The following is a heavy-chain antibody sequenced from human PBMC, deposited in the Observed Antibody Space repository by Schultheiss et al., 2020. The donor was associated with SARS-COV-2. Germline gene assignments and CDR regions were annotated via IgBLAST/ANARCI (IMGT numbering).Heavy chain of an antibody. CDR2: INHSGST. CDR3: ANRSPGIVVAKDV. J-gene: IGHJ6*04. V-gene: IGHV4-34*01. CDR1: GGSFSGYY. D-gene: IGHD2-15*01. Sequence: SQTLSLTCAVYGGSFSGYYWSWIRQPPGKGLEWIGEINHSGSTNYNPSLKSRVTISVDTSKNQFSLKLSSVIAADTAVYYCANRSPGIVVAKDVWGKGTTVTVSS.